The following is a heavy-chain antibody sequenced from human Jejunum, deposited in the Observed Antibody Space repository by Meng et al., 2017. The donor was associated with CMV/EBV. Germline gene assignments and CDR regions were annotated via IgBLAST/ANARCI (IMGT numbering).Heavy chain of an antibody. CDR2: ISGGGTYT. D-gene: IGHD1-7*01. CDR1: TFRNFA. CDR3: AKYGRNRNWNYGEMDY. Sequence: TFRNFAMGWVRQAPGKGLAWVSAISGGGTYTYTVDSVKGRFTISRDNSENTLYLQMDGLTADDTAVYYCAKYGRNRNWNYGEMDYWGQGTLVTVSS. J-gene: IGHJ4*02. V-gene: IGHV3-23*01.